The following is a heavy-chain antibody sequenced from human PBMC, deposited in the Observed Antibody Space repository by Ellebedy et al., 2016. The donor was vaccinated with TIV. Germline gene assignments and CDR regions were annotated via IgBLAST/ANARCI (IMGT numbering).Heavy chain of an antibody. J-gene: IGHJ4*02. CDR2: IYSDGST. Sequence: PGGSLRLSCAASGFIVGPNYMTWVRQAPGKGLEWVSVIYSDGSTYYADSVKGRFTISRDNSKNTLYLQMNSLRAEDTAEYYCGRTDYGDSYYFDNWGQGTLVTVSS. V-gene: IGHV3-53*01. CDR1: GFIVGPNY. CDR3: GRTDYGDSYYFDN. D-gene: IGHD4-17*01.